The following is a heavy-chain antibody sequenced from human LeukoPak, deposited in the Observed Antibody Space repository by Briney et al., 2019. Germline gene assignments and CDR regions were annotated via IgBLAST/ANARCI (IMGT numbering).Heavy chain of an antibody. CDR3: AKDGDLYGHADY. Sequence: GRSLRLSCAASGFTFSSYAMHWVRQAPGKGLEWVASISYDGSKKYYADSLKGRFTISRDNSKRTLYLQMNSLRAEDTAVYYCAKDGDLYGHADYWGQGTLVTVSS. D-gene: IGHD4-17*01. J-gene: IGHJ4*02. CDR2: ISYDGSKK. CDR1: GFTFSSYA. V-gene: IGHV3-30-3*01.